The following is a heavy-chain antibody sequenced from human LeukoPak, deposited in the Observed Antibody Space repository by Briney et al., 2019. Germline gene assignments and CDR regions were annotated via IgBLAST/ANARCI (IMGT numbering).Heavy chain of an antibody. J-gene: IGHJ4*02. D-gene: IGHD5-18*01. CDR2: INQDGSER. V-gene: IGHV3-7*03. Sequence: PGGSLRLSCAASGFTFSSYWMSWVRQASGKRLEWVATINQDGSERYYVDSVKGRFTISRDNAKNSLYLQMNSLRAEDRAVYYCARDTAGCDYWGQGTLVTVSS. CDR3: ARDTAGCDY. CDR1: GFTFSSYW.